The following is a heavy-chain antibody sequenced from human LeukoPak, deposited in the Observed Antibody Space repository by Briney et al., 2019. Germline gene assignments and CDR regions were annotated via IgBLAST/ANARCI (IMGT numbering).Heavy chain of an antibody. D-gene: IGHD3-9*01. V-gene: IGHV3-30*03. CDR1: GFTFSSYG. CDR2: ISYDGSNK. Sequence: TGGSLRLSCAASGFTFSSYGMHWVRQAPGKGLEWVAVISYDGSNKYYADSVKGRFTISRDNSKTSLYLQMNSLRTEDTALYYCARAPTPTGFYMHFWGQGTLVTVSS. J-gene: IGHJ4*02. CDR3: ARAPTPTGFYMHF.